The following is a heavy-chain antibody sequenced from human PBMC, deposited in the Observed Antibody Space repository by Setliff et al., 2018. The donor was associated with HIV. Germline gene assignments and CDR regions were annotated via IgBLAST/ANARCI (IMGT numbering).Heavy chain of an antibody. J-gene: IGHJ3*01. V-gene: IGHV4-4*07. D-gene: IGHD3-22*01. CDR1: GGSFSTYY. CDR3: ARARITMTGGRLEPYAFDR. CDR2: VHSTGTT. Sequence: PSETLSLTCTVSGGSFSTYYWSWIRQPAGEGLEYIGRVHSTGTTIYNPSLKSRVTMSVDTSKNQLSLKLHSVTAADTAVYYCARARITMTGGRLEPYAFDRWGQGTKVTVSS.